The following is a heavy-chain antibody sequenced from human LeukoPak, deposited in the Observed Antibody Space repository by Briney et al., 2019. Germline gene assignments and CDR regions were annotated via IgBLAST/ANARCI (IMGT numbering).Heavy chain of an antibody. J-gene: IGHJ4*02. CDR2: IYYSGST. Sequence: SETLSLTCTVSGGSISSYYWSWIRQPPGKGLEWIGYIYYSGSTNYNPSLKRRVTISVDTSKNQFSLKLSSVTAADTAVYYCARGEAALGYWGQGTLVTVSS. D-gene: IGHD6-13*01. CDR1: GGSISSYY. CDR3: ARGEAALGY. V-gene: IGHV4-59*01.